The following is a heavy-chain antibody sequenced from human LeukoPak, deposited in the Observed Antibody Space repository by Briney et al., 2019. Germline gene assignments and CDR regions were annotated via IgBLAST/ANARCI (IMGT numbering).Heavy chain of an antibody. D-gene: IGHD2-8*01. CDR1: GFTFSSSD. Sequence: PGGSLRLSCAASGFTFSSSDMHWVRQAPGKGLEWVSAIGAGYDTYYPGSVKGRFTISRDNAKHSLYLQINSLRAEDTAVYYCARVSANYFDYWGQGTLVTVSS. CDR2: IGAGYDT. CDR3: ARVSANYFDY. V-gene: IGHV3-13*04. J-gene: IGHJ4*02.